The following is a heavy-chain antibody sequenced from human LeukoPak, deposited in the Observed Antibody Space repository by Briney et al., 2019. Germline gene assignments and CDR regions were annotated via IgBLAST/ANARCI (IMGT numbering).Heavy chain of an antibody. D-gene: IGHD1-26*01. V-gene: IGHV5-51*01. CDR3: ARRPYSGSPNWFDP. J-gene: IGHJ5*01. Sequence: GESLKISCEAVGHRFTNHWIGWARQRPGEGLEWMGIINLGDSETHYTPSFQDQVTFSLDKSTNTAYLQWRTLKASDTAMYYCARRPYSGSPNWFDPWGRGTLVTVSS. CDR2: INLGDSET. CDR1: GHRFTNHW.